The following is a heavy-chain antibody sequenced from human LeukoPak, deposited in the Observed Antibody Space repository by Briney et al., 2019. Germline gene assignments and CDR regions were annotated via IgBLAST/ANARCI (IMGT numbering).Heavy chain of an antibody. J-gene: IGHJ4*02. CDR2: IIPIFGTA. CDR3: ARGYCSGGSCCCFDY. V-gene: IGHV1-69*05. CDR1: GGTFSSYA. D-gene: IGHD2-15*01. Sequence: SVKVSCKASGGTFSSYAISWVRQAPRQGLEWMGGIIPIFGTANYAQKFQGRVTITTDESTSTAYMELSSLRSEDTAVYYCARGYCSGGSCCCFDYWGQGTLVTVSS.